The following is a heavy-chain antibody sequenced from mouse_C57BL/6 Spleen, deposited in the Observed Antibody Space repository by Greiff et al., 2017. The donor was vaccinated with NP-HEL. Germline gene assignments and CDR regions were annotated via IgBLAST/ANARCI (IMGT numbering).Heavy chain of an antibody. CDR3: TTVASPYWYFDV. D-gene: IGHD1-1*01. CDR1: GFTFSDAW. J-gene: IGHJ1*03. Sequence: DVQLQESGGGLVQPGGSMKLSCAASGFTFSDAWMDWVRQSPEKGLEWVAEIRNKANNHATYYAESVKGRFTISRDDSKSSVYLQMNSLRAEDTGIYYCTTVASPYWYFDVWGTGTTVTVSS. V-gene: IGHV6-6*01. CDR2: IRNKANNHAT.